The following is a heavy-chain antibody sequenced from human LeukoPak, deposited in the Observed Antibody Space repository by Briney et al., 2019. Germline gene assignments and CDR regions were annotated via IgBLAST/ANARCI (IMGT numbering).Heavy chain of an antibody. D-gene: IGHD3-22*01. CDR1: GGFISNYF. J-gene: IGHJ4*02. CDR2: FHVSGST. CDR3: ARHYENTGYQYDY. Sequence: PSETLSLTCTVSGGFISNYFWSWIRQPAGKGLEWIGRFHVSGSTNYNPSLKSRVTMSIDTSKSQFSLKLSSVTAADTAVYYCARHYENTGYQYDYWGQGTLVTVSS. V-gene: IGHV4-4*07.